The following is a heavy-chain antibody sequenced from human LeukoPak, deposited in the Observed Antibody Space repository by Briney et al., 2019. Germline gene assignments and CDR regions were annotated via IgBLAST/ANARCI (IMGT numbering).Heavy chain of an antibody. CDR3: ARDRLGYYGSGSYPTYNWFDP. V-gene: IGHV4-4*07. J-gene: IGHJ5*02. Sequence: SETLSLTCTVSGGSISSYYWSWIRQPAGKGLERIGRIYTSGSTNYNPSPKSRVTMSVDTSKNQFSLKPRSVTAADTAVYYCARDRLGYYGSGSYPTYNWFDPWGQGTLVTVSS. D-gene: IGHD3-10*01. CDR2: IYTSGST. CDR1: GGSISSYY.